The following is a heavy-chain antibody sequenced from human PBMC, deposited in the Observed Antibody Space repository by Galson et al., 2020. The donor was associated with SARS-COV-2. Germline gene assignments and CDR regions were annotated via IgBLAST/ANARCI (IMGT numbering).Heavy chain of an antibody. CDR3: ARSGSYSSPFDY. J-gene: IGHJ4*02. D-gene: IGHD1-26*01. CDR1: GFTFSSYG. CDR2: ISYDGSNK. V-gene: IGHV3-30*03. Sequence: GESLKISCAASGFTFSSYGMHWVRQAPGKGLEWVDVISYDGSNKYYADSVKGRFTISRDNSKNTLYLQMNSLRAEDTAWYYCARSGSYSSPFDYWGQGTLVTGSS.